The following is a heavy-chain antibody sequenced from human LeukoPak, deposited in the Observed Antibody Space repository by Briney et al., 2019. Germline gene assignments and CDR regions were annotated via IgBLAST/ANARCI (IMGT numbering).Heavy chain of an antibody. Sequence: GGSLRLSCAASGFTFSSYSMNWVRQAPGKGLEWVSYISSSSSTIYYADSVKGRFTISRDNAKNSLYLQMNSLRAEDTAVYYCARDSFVRYSYGYPYYFDYWGQGTLVTVSS. CDR1: GFTFSSYS. V-gene: IGHV3-48*01. CDR2: ISSSSSTI. D-gene: IGHD5-18*01. J-gene: IGHJ4*02. CDR3: ARDSFVRYSYGYPYYFDY.